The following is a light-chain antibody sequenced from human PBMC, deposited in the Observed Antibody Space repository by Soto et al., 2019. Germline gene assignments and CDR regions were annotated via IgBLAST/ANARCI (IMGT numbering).Light chain of an antibody. CDR3: QQYNIWRSIS. CDR1: QSVRSS. J-gene: IGKJ5*01. Sequence: IVMTQSPATLSVSPGERATLSCRASQSVRSSIAWYQHKPGQAPRLLIYDTSTRVAGIPARFTGSGSGTDFTLTISSLQSEDFAVYYCQQYNIWRSISFGQGTRLEIK. V-gene: IGKV3-15*01. CDR2: DTS.